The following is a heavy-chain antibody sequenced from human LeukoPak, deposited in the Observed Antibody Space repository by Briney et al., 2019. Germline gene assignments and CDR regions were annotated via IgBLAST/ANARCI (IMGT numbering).Heavy chain of an antibody. Sequence: GGSLRLSCAASGFTFSSYGMHWVRQAPGKGLEWVSSISSSSSYIYYADSVRGRFTISRDNAKNSLYLQMNSLRAEDTAVYYCARDGGSAWFLDYWGQGTLVTVSS. D-gene: IGHD6-19*01. CDR1: GFTFSSYG. CDR3: ARDGGSAWFLDY. CDR2: ISSSSSYI. V-gene: IGHV3-21*01. J-gene: IGHJ4*02.